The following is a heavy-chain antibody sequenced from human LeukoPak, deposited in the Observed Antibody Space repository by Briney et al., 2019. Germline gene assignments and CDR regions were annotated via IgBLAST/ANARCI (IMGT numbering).Heavy chain of an antibody. D-gene: IGHD3-22*01. CDR2: FDPEDGET. CDR1: GYTLTELS. J-gene: IGHJ4*02. CDR3: ASADDSSGYYLRALDY. V-gene: IGHV1-24*01. Sequence: ASVKVSCKVSGYTLTELSMHWVRQAPGKGLEWMGGFDPEDGETIYAQKFQGRVTMTEDTSTDTAYMELSSLRSEDTAVYYCASADDSSGYYLRALDYWSQGTLVTVSS.